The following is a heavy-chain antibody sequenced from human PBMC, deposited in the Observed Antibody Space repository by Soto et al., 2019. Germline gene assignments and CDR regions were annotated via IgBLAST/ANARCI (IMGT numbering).Heavy chain of an antibody. J-gene: IGHJ4*02. D-gene: IGHD3-3*01. CDR2: IFSNDEK. V-gene: IGHV2-26*01. Sequence: QVTLKESGPVLVKPTETLTLTCTVSGFSLSNARMGVRWIRQPPGKALEWLAHIFSNDEKSYSTSLQSRLTIPQDPSKGQVVLTLTNIDPGDTATYYCAPLTYDFWSGDDHTENTYFDYWGQGTLVTVAS. CDR1: GFSLSNARMG. CDR3: APLTYDFWSGDDHTENTYFDY.